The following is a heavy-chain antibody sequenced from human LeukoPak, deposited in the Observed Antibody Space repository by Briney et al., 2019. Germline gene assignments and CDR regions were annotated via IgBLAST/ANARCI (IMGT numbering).Heavy chain of an antibody. Sequence: PSETLSLTCTVSGGSISNYYWSWLRQPAGKRLELIGRIHSSGSTNYNPSLKSRVTISVDKSKNQFSLRLSSVIAADTAVYFCARDRCEGYCTSFDSWGQGTLVTVSS. CDR1: GGSISNYY. CDR3: ARDRCEGYCTSFDS. V-gene: IGHV4-4*07. D-gene: IGHD2-8*01. CDR2: IHSSGST. J-gene: IGHJ5*01.